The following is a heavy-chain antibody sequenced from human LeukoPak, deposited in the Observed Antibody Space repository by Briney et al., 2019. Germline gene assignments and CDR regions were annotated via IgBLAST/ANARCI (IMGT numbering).Heavy chain of an antibody. Sequence: ASVKVSCKASGYTFTGYYMHWVRQAPGQGLEWMGWINPSSGGTNYAQKFQGRVTMTRDTSISTAYMELSRLRSDDTAVYYCARVFHGSSYEYWGQGTLVTVSS. D-gene: IGHD6-13*01. V-gene: IGHV1-2*02. CDR3: ARVFHGSSYEY. J-gene: IGHJ4*02. CDR2: INPSSGGT. CDR1: GYTFTGYY.